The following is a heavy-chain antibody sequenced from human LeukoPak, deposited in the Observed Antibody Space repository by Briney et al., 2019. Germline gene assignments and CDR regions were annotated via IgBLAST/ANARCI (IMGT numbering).Heavy chain of an antibody. CDR1: GGSISNYY. Sequence: SETLSLTCTVSGGSISNYYWNWIRQPPGKGLEWIGYIYYSGTTNYNPSLKSRVTMSIDTSKNQFSLKLSFVTAADTAVYYCARDSGTTGEVKFDPWGQGTLVTVSS. CDR2: IYYSGTT. J-gene: IGHJ5*02. D-gene: IGHD3-10*01. V-gene: IGHV4-59*12. CDR3: ARDSGTTGEVKFDP.